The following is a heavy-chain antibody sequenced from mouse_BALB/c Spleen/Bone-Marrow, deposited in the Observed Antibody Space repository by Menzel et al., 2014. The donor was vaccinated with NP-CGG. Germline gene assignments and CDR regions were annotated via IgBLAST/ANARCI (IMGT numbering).Heavy chain of an antibody. CDR1: GYTFTSYW. J-gene: IGHJ3*01. D-gene: IGHD2-4*01. CDR3: TKGLPSAY. V-gene: IGHV1S22*01. Sequence: LQQSGSELVRPGASVKLSCKASGYTFTSYWMHWVKQRPGQGLEWIGNIYPGSGSTNYDEKFKSKATLTVDTSSSTAYMQLSSLTSEDSAVYYCTKGLPSAYWGQG. CDR2: IYPGSGST.